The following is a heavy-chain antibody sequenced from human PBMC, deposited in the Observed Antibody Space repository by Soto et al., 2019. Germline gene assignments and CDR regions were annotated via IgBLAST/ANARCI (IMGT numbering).Heavy chain of an antibody. CDR3: GLTGTGNALYYYYGMDV. D-gene: IGHD1-7*01. Sequence: PGGSLRLSCAASGFTCSSYAMSWVRQAPGKGLEWVSAISGSGGSTYYADSVKGRFTISRDNSKNTLYLQMNSLRAEDTAVYYCGLTGTGNALYYYYGMDVWGQGTTVTVSS. CDR1: GFTCSSYA. J-gene: IGHJ6*02. V-gene: IGHV3-23*01. CDR2: ISGSGGST.